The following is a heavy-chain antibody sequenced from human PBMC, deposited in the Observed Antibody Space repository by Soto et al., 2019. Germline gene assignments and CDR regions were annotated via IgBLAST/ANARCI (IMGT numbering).Heavy chain of an antibody. CDR2: ISCSGGST. CDR1: GFTFSSYA. V-gene: IGHV3-23*01. Sequence: EVQLLESGGGLVQPRGSLRLSCAASGFTFSSYAMSWVRQAPGKGLEWVSAISCSGGSTYYADSVKGRFTISRDNSKNMLYMQMNSLRAEETAVYYCAKEDDFRFGYDGYFDYWGQGTLVTVSS. CDR3: AKEDDFRFGYDGYFDY. J-gene: IGHJ4*02. D-gene: IGHD3-3*01.